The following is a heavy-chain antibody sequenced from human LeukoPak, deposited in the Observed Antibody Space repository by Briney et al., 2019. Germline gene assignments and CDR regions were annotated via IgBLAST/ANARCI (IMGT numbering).Heavy chain of an antibody. CDR1: GGSFSGYY. D-gene: IGHD3-10*01. CDR2: INHSGST. Sequence: KPSETLSLTCAVYGGSFSGYYWSWIRQPPGKGLEWIGEINHSGSTNYNPSLKSRVTISVDTSKNQFSLKLSSVTAADTAVYYCARVFYGSGRLDYWGQGTLVTVSS. J-gene: IGHJ4*02. V-gene: IGHV4-34*01. CDR3: ARVFYGSGRLDY.